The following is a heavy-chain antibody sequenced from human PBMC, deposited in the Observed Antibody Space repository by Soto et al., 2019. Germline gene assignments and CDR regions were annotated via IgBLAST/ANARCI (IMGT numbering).Heavy chain of an antibody. V-gene: IGHV4-34*01. J-gene: IGHJ4*02. CDR3: ARGVDSWSGYLF. Sequence: SETLSLTCALYGGSFDGYYWSWIRQSPGKGLEWIGEIHHSGITKYNPSLKSRVSLSVDTSTKQFSLKMTSMTAADRGVYYCARGVDSWSGYLFWGQGTPVTSPQ. CDR1: GGSFDGYY. D-gene: IGHD3-3*01. CDR2: IHHSGIT.